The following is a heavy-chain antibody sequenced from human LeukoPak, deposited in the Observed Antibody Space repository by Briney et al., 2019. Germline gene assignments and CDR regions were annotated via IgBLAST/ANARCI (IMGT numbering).Heavy chain of an antibody. V-gene: IGHV3-7*04. J-gene: IGHJ4*02. CDR2: IKEDGSEK. CDR3: ARDRGGRTGLDD. Sequence: GGSLRLSCAASGITFSRSWMSWVRQAPGKGLEWVAFIKEDGSEKYYVDSVKGRFTISRDNAENSLYLQMDSLRAEDTAVYYCARDRGGRTGLDDWGQGALVTVSS. D-gene: IGHD2-15*01. CDR1: GITFSRSW.